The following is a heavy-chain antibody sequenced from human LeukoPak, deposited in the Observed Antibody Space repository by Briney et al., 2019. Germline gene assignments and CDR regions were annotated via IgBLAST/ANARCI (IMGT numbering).Heavy chain of an antibody. J-gene: IGHJ3*02. D-gene: IGHD2-2*01. V-gene: IGHV3-7*01. Sequence: GGSLRLSCAASGFNFSSHWMSWVRQAPGKGLEWVANIGQDGTEKNYVDSVKGRFTISRDNAENSLYLQMSSLRAEDTAVYHCARGYCSGTSCFGAFDMWGQGTMVPVSS. CDR2: IGQDGTEK. CDR3: ARGYCSGTSCFGAFDM. CDR1: GFNFSSHW.